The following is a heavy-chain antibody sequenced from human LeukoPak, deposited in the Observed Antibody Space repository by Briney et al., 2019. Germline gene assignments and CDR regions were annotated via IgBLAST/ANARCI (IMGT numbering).Heavy chain of an antibody. CDR3: ARVDNMVRGIIAY. J-gene: IGHJ4*02. D-gene: IGHD3-10*01. Sequence: GGSLRLSCAASGFTFSSYSMNWVRQAPGKGLEWVSSISISSNYKYYPDPLKGRFTISRDNSKNTLFLQVHSLRDDDTAVYYCARVDNMVRGIIAYWGQGTLVTVSS. CDR2: ISISSNYK. CDR1: GFTFSSYS. V-gene: IGHV3-21*04.